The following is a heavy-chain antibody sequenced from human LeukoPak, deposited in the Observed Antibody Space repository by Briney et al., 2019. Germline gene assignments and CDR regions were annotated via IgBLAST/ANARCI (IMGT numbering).Heavy chain of an antibody. V-gene: IGHV4-34*12. J-gene: IGHJ4*02. D-gene: IGHD2-8*01. CDR2: VIHNGTT. Sequence: SETLSLTYAVYGGSLSGYFWSWIRQSPGKGLEWIGEVIHNGTTNYNPSLKSRVSILEDTSKNQFSLNLNSVTAADTAVYYCARVSGYCPDGVCRFDYWGQGTLVTVSS. CDR3: ARVSGYCPDGVCRFDY. CDR1: GGSLSGYF.